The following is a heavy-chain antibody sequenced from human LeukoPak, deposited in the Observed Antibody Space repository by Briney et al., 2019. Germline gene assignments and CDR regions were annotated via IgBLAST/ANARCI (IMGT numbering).Heavy chain of an antibody. CDR1: GFTFDDYA. CDR2: ISGSGGST. CDR3: AKSPRGIAAALDY. J-gene: IGHJ4*02. Sequence: GGSLRLSCAASGFTFDDYAMRWVRQAPGKGLEWVSAISGSGGSTYYADSVKGRFTISRDNSKNTLYLQMNSLRAEDTAVYYCAKSPRGIAAALDYWGQGTLVTVSS. D-gene: IGHD6-13*01. V-gene: IGHV3-23*01.